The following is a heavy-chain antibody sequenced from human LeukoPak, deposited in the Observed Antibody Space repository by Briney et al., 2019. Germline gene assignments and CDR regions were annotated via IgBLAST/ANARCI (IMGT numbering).Heavy chain of an antibody. D-gene: IGHD3-3*01. V-gene: IGHV3-33*08. CDR2: IWYDGSNK. Sequence: PGGSLRLSCAASGFTFSSYWMHWVRQAPGKGLEWVAVIWYDGSNKYYADSVKGRFTISRDNSKNTLYLQMNSLRAEDTAVYYCARGPTYDFWSGYLSTNSYFDYWGQGTLVTVSS. CDR1: GFTFSSYW. CDR3: ARGPTYDFWSGYLSTNSYFDY. J-gene: IGHJ4*02.